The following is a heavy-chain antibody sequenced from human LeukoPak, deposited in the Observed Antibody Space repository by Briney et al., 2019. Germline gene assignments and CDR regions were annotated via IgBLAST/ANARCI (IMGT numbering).Heavy chain of an antibody. CDR2: IIPILGIA. CDR3: AREEVVVAATMGFDY. D-gene: IGHD2-15*01. Sequence: SVKVSCKASGYTFTGYYMHWVRQAPGQGLEWMGRIIPILGIANYAQKFQGRVTITADKSTSTAYMELSSLRSEDTAVYYCAREEVVVAATMGFDYWGQGTLVTVSS. CDR1: GYTFTGYY. J-gene: IGHJ4*02. V-gene: IGHV1-69*04.